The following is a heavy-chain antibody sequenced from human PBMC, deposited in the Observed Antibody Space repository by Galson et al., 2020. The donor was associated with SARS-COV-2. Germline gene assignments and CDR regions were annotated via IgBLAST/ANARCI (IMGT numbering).Heavy chain of an antibody. Sequence: SETLSLTCAVSGYSISSGYYWGWIRQPPGKGLEWIGSIYHSGSPYYNPSLKSRVTISVDTSKNQFSLKLSSVTAAATAVYYCARGYSSSWYFGWGQGTLVTVSS. V-gene: IGHV4-38-2*01. CDR1: GYSISSGYY. CDR3: ARGYSSSWYFG. D-gene: IGHD6-13*01. CDR2: IYHSGSP. J-gene: IGHJ4*02.